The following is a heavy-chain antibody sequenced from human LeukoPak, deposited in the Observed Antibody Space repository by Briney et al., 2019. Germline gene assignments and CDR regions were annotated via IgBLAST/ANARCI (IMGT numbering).Heavy chain of an antibody. J-gene: IGHJ4*02. V-gene: IGHV3-30*04. Sequence: PGRSLRLSCAASAFTFRNFAMHWVRQAPGKGLEWVAVISYDGNKKYYADSVKGRFTISRDNSKNTLYLQMNSLRPEDTAMYYCAIGDNLGELSSSFDYWGQGTLVTVSS. D-gene: IGHD3-16*02. CDR1: AFTFRNFA. CDR3: AIGDNLGELSSSFDY. CDR2: ISYDGNKK.